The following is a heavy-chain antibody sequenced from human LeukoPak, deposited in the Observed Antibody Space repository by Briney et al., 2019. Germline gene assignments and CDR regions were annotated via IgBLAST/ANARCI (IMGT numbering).Heavy chain of an antibody. J-gene: IGHJ4*02. Sequence: GEFLKISCKGSGYSFTNYWIGWVRQMPGKGLEWMGIIYPADSNTRYSPSFQGQVTISVDKSISTAYLQWSSLKASDTAVYYCATGRYCSGGTCYSSLDFWGQGTLVTVSS. V-gene: IGHV5-51*01. CDR3: ATGRYCSGGTCYSSLDF. CDR2: IYPADSNT. D-gene: IGHD2-15*01. CDR1: GYSFTNYW.